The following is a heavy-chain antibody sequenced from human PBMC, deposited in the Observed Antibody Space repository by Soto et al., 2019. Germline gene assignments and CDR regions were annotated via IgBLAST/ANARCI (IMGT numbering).Heavy chain of an antibody. D-gene: IGHD3-10*01. CDR2: IYYSGST. V-gene: IGHV4-59*01. CDR1: GGSISSYY. J-gene: IGHJ6*02. Sequence: SETLSLTCTVSGGSISSYYWSWIRQPPGKGLEWIGYIYYSGSTNYNPSLKSRVTISVDTSRKQFSLRLSSVTAADTAVYYCARARYYGSGSGYGLDVWGQGTTVTVSS. CDR3: ARARYYGSGSGYGLDV.